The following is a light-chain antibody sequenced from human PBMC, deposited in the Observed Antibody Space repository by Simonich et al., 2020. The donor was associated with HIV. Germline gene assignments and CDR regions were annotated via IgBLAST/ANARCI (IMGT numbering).Light chain of an antibody. Sequence: NFMLTQPHSVSESPGKTVTISCTRSSGRIGSNYVQWYQQRPGRAPTPVIYEDNQRPSGVPDRFSGSIDSSSNSASLTISGLKTEDEADYYCQSYDSSIWVFGGGTKLTVL. CDR1: SGRIGSNY. J-gene: IGLJ3*02. CDR3: QSYDSSIWV. V-gene: IGLV6-57*03. CDR2: EDN.